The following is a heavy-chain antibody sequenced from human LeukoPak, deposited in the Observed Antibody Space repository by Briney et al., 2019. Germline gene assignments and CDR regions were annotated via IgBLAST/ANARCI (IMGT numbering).Heavy chain of an antibody. CDR2: INPNSGGT. Sequence: EASVKVSCKASGYTFTGYYMHWVRQAPGQALGCMGWINPNSGGTNYAQKFQGRVTMTRDTSISTAYMELSRLRSDDTAVYYCARDLSPAYFDYWGQGTLVTVSS. CDR3: ARDLSPAYFDY. CDR1: GYTFTGYY. J-gene: IGHJ4*02. V-gene: IGHV1-2*02. D-gene: IGHD2/OR15-2a*01.